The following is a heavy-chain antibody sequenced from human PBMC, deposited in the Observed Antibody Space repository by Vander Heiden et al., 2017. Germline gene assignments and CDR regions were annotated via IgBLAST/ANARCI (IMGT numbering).Heavy chain of an antibody. Sequence: QVQLVESGGGVVQPGRSLRLSCAASGFTFSSYAMHRVRQAPGKGLEWVAVISYDGSNKYYADSVKGRFTISRDNSKNTLYLQMNSLRAEDTAVYYCARGGGGYCSGGSCSNVWDWFDPWGQGTLVTVSS. CDR1: GFTFSSYA. D-gene: IGHD2-15*01. CDR2: ISYDGSNK. CDR3: ARGGGGYCSGGSCSNVWDWFDP. J-gene: IGHJ5*02. V-gene: IGHV3-30-3*01.